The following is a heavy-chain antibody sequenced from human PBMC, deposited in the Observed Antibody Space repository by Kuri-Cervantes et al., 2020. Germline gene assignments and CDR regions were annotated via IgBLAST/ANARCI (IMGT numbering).Heavy chain of an antibody. D-gene: IGHD3-10*01. CDR3: ASRGSSDAYDI. CDR2: IYPGDSDT. Sequence: GGSLRLSCKGSGYSFTSYWIGWVRQMPGKGLEWMGIIYPGDSDTRYSPSFQGQVTISADKSISTAYLQWSSLKASDTAMYYCASRGSSDAYDIWGQGTMVTVSS. J-gene: IGHJ3*02. CDR1: GYSFTSYW. V-gene: IGHV5-51*01.